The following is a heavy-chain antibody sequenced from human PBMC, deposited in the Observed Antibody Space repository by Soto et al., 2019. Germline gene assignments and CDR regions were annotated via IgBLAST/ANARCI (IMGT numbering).Heavy chain of an antibody. V-gene: IGHV3-48*03. D-gene: IGHD5-12*01. J-gene: IGHJ4*02. CDR1: GFTFSSYE. Sequence: GGSLRLSCAASGFTFSSYEMNWVRQAPGKGLKWVSYVSGSGGTLHYADSVRGRFTISRDNAKNSLYLKMNSLRLEDTAVYYCARVRRGYSSVLIDYCGQGTIVTVST. CDR2: VSGSGGTL. CDR3: ARVRRGYSSVLIDY.